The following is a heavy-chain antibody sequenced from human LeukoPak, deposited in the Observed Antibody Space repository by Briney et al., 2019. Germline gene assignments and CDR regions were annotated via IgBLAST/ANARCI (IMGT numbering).Heavy chain of an antibody. Sequence: GGSLRLSCAASGFTFSGYAMNWVRQAPGKGLEWVSSISSISSYIYYADSVKGRFTISRDNAKTSLYLQMNSLRAEDTAVYYCARAHDYGDSFDYWGRGTLVTVSS. V-gene: IGHV3-21*01. CDR3: ARAHDYGDSFDY. J-gene: IGHJ4*02. CDR1: GFTFSGYA. D-gene: IGHD4-17*01. CDR2: ISSISSYI.